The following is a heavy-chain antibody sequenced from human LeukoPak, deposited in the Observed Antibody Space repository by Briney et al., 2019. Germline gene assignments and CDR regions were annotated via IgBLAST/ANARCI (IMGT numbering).Heavy chain of an antibody. V-gene: IGHV4-4*07. CDR1: GGSISSHY. CDR3: AREGVSTSYYYYMDV. D-gene: IGHD1-1*01. CDR2: IYTSGST. Sequence: PSETLSLTCTVSGGSISSHYWSWIRQPAGKGLEWIGHIYTSGSTNYNPSLKSRVTMSVDTSKNQFSLNLTSVTAADTAVYYCAREGVSTSYYYYMDVWGKGTTVTISS. J-gene: IGHJ6*03.